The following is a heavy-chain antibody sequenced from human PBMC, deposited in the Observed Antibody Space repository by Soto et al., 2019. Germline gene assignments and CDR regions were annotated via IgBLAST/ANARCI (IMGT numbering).Heavy chain of an antibody. CDR3: SKHIGILTGTTDY. CDR2: ISGSGDST. Sequence: GRSLRGSCAASGVTCSSYAMSWVRQAPGKGLEWVSDISGSGDSTYYADSVKGRFTISRDNSKNTLYLQMNSLRAEDTAVYYCSKHIGILTGTTDYWGQGTLVTVSS. J-gene: IGHJ4*02. V-gene: IGHV3-23*01. CDR1: GVTCSSYA. D-gene: IGHD4-17*01.